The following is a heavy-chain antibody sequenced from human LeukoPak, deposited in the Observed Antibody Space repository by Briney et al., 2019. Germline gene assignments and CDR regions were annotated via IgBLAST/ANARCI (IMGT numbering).Heavy chain of an antibody. CDR1: GFTFSSYG. V-gene: IGHV3-33*06. D-gene: IGHD2-21*02. Sequence: GGSLRLSCAASGFTFSSYGMHWVRQAPGKGLEWVAVIWYDGSNKYYADSVKGRFTISRGNFKNTLYLQMNSLRAEDTAVYYCAKDLGYCGGDCYSFIDYWGQGTLVTVSS. CDR3: AKDLGYCGGDCYSFIDY. J-gene: IGHJ4*02. CDR2: IWYDGSNK.